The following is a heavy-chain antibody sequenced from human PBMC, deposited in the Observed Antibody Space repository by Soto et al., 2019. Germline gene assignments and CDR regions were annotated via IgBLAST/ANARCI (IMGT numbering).Heavy chain of an antibody. D-gene: IGHD6-19*01. CDR1: GYTFTSYG. Sequence: ASVKVSCKASGYTFTSYGISWVRQAPGQGLEWMGWISAYNGNTNYAQKLQGRVTMTTDTSTSTAYMELRSLRSDDTAVYYCARAPKRIAVAGKVESHWFDYWGQGTLVTVSS. CDR2: ISAYNGNT. J-gene: IGHJ4*02. V-gene: IGHV1-18*01. CDR3: ARAPKRIAVAGKVESHWFDY.